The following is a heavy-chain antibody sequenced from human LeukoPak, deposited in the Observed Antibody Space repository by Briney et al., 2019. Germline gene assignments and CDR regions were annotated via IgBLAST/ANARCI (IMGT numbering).Heavy chain of an antibody. Sequence: GRSLRLSCAASGFTFDDYAMHWVRQAPGKGLEWVSGISWNSGSIGYADSVKGRFTISRDNAKNSLYLQMNSLRAEDTAVYYCARDGAYCGGDCSRAEYFQHWGQGTLVTVSS. D-gene: IGHD2-21*02. CDR1: GFTFDDYA. J-gene: IGHJ1*01. CDR3: ARDGAYCGGDCSRAEYFQH. CDR2: ISWNSGSI. V-gene: IGHV3-9*01.